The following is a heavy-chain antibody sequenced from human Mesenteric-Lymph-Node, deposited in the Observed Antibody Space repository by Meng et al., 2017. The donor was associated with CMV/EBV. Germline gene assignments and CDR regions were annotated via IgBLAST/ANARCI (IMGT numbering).Heavy chain of an antibody. Sequence: ASVKVSCKTSGYIFTTFGITWVRQAPGQGLEWMGWITAYNGHTNYAQNFQGRVTMTTDTSTTTAYMELRSLRSDDTAVYYCARDSIFGVVITYYFDSWGQGTLVTVSS. CDR3: ARDSIFGVVITYYFDS. J-gene: IGHJ4*02. D-gene: IGHD3-3*01. CDR1: GYIFTTFG. CDR2: ITAYNGHT. V-gene: IGHV1-18*01.